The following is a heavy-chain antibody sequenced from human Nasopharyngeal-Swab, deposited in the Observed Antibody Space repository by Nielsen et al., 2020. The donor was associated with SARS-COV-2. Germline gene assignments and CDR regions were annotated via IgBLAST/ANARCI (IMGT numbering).Heavy chain of an antibody. CDR3: ARDARDDIRVVRGVDYGLDV. D-gene: IGHD3-10*01. J-gene: IGHJ6*02. V-gene: IGHV1-18*01. Sequence: ASVKVSCKASGYTFTYYCISWVRQAPGQGLEWMGWIGTYNGNTNYAQTLQGRVTMTTDTSTSTAYMELRSLRSDDTAIYYCARDARDDIRVVRGVDYGLDVWGQGTTVTVSS. CDR2: IGTYNGNT. CDR1: GYTFTYYC.